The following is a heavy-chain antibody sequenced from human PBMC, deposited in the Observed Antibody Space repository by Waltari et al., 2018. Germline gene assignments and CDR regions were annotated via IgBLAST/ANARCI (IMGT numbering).Heavy chain of an antibody. CDR1: GFTVSSNY. CDR2: IYSGGSI. J-gene: IGHJ2*01. V-gene: IGHV3-53*01. CDR3: AREAPGYFDL. Sequence: EVQLEESGGGLIQPGGSPRLSCAASGFTVSSNYMSWVRQAPGKGLEWVSVIYSGGSIYYADSVKGRFTISRGNSKNTVYLQMNSLRVEDTAVYYCAREAPGYFDLWGRGTLVTVSS.